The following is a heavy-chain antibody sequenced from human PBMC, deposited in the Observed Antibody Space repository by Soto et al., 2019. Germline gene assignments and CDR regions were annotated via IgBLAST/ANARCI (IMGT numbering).Heavy chain of an antibody. Sequence: QVQLQESGPGLVKPSQTLSLTCTVSGGSISSGGYYWSWIRQHPGKGLEWIGYIYYSGSTYYNPSLKSRVTISVDTSKNQFSLKLSSVPAADTAVYYCARGKIVGATSAFDIWGQGTMVTVSS. CDR2: IYYSGST. J-gene: IGHJ3*02. V-gene: IGHV4-31*03. CDR3: ARGKIVGATSAFDI. CDR1: GGSISSGGYY. D-gene: IGHD1-26*01.